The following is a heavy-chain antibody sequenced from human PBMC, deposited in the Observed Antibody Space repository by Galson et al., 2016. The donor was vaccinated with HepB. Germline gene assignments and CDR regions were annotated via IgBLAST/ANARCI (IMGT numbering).Heavy chain of an antibody. Sequence: SLRLSCAASGFTFNTAVFNWVRQAPGGGLHWVSGITASGSNTYYADSVRGRFTISRDNSKKMLFLQMDSLRAEDTAVYYCANWGGLGSWGQGTLVTVSS. D-gene: IGHD7-27*01. CDR2: ITASGSNT. CDR3: ANWGGLGS. V-gene: IGHV3-23*01. J-gene: IGHJ5*02. CDR1: GFTFNTAV.